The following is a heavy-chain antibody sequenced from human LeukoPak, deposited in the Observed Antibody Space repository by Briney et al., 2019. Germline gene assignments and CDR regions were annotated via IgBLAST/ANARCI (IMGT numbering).Heavy chain of an antibody. Sequence: ASVKVSCKASGYTFTSYYMHWVRQAPGQGLEWMGGIIPIFGTANYAQKFQGRITITADKSTSTAYMELSSLRSEDTAVYYCARRRIAAAATPAGRFDYWGQGTLVTVSS. CDR3: ARRRIAAAATPAGRFDY. J-gene: IGHJ4*02. D-gene: IGHD6-13*01. CDR1: GYTFTSYY. CDR2: IIPIFGTA. V-gene: IGHV1-69*06.